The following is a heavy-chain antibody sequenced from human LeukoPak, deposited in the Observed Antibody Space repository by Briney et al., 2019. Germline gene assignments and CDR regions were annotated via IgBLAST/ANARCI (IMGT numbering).Heavy chain of an antibody. CDR2: ISYDGSNK. Sequence: GGSLRLSCAASGFTFSSYGMHWVRQAPGKGLEWVAVISYDGSNKYYADSVKGRFTISRDNSKNTLYLQMNSLRAEDTAVYYCAKDLYYYDSSSYYFDYWGQGTLVTVSS. CDR1: GFTFSSYG. CDR3: AKDLYYYDSSSYYFDY. J-gene: IGHJ4*02. V-gene: IGHV3-30*18. D-gene: IGHD3-22*01.